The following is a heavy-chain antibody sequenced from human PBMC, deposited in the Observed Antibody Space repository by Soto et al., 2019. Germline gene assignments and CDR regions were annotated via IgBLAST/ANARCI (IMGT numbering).Heavy chain of an antibody. Sequence: PGESLKISCKGSGYIFTSFWIGWVRQMPGKGLEWMGIIYPGDSDTTYSPSFQGQVTISADKSISTAYLQWSSLRASDTDMYYCVRYDGKTLDYWGQGTQVTVYS. CDR1: GYIFTSFW. CDR3: VRYDGKTLDY. J-gene: IGHJ4*02. CDR2: IYPGDSDT. D-gene: IGHD3-10*01. V-gene: IGHV5-51*01.